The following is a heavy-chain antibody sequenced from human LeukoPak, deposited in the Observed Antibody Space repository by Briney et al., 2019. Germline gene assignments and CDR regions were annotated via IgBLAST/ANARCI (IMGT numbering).Heavy chain of an antibody. J-gene: IGHJ4*02. Sequence: SQTLSLTCAVSGGSMSSGGYYWSWNRQHPGKGLEWIGYIHYSGSTDYNPSFKSRVTISLDTSKNHFSLKVRSVTAADTAVYYCARDRYGNYFDYWSQGTLVTVSS. CDR1: GGSMSSGGYY. D-gene: IGHD1-14*01. V-gene: IGHV4-31*11. CDR2: IHYSGST. CDR3: ARDRYGNYFDY.